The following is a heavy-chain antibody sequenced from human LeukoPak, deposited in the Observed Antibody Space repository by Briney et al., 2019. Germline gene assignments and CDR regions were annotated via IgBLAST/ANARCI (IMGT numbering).Heavy chain of an antibody. CDR1: GYTFAGYY. Sequence: ASVKVSCKASGYTFAGYYIHWVRQAPGQGLEWMGWINPNSGGTKYAQKFQGRVTMTRDTSISTAYMELSRLRSDDTAVYYCARDLKMGYSSGRHSWGTGSSNDYWGQGTLVTVSS. J-gene: IGHJ4*02. D-gene: IGHD6-19*01. CDR2: INPNSGGT. CDR3: ARDLKMGYSSGRHSWGTGSSNDY. V-gene: IGHV1-2*02.